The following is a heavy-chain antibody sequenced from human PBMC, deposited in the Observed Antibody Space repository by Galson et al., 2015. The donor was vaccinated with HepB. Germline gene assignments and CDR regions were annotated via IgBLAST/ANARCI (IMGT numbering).Heavy chain of an antibody. Sequence: SVKVSCKASGGTFSSYAISWVRQAPGQGLEWMGGVIPIFGTANYAQKFQGRVTITADESTSTAYMELSSLRSEDTAVYYCAISSGWYPGAFDIWGQGTMVTVSS. V-gene: IGHV1-69*13. D-gene: IGHD6-19*01. CDR3: AISSGWYPGAFDI. CDR1: GGTFSSYA. CDR2: VIPIFGTA. J-gene: IGHJ3*02.